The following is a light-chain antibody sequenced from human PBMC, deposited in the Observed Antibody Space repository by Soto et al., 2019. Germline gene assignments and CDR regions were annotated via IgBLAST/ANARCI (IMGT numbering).Light chain of an antibody. CDR1: SSDVWSYNL. Sequence: QSALTQPASVSGSPGQSITISCTGTSSDVWSYNLVSWYQQHPGKAPKLMIYEGSKRPSGVSNRFSGSKSGNTASLTISGLQAEDEADYYCCSYAGSSRVFGGGTKLTVL. V-gene: IGLV2-23*01. J-gene: IGLJ3*02. CDR2: EGS. CDR3: CSYAGSSRV.